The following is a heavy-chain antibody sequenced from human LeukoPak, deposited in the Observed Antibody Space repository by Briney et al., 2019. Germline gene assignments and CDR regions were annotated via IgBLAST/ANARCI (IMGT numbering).Heavy chain of an antibody. CDR1: GGSISSYY. V-gene: IGHV4-59*01. J-gene: IGHJ3*02. CDR3: AREGYSPYRLTYANHAFDI. Sequence: PSDTLSLTCTVSGGSISSYYWSWIRQSPGKGLEWIGYIYNSGSTNYNPSLKSRVTISVDTSKNQFSLKLSSVTAADTAVYYCAREGYSPYRLTYANHAFDIWGQGTMVTVSS. CDR2: IYNSGST. D-gene: IGHD5-12*01.